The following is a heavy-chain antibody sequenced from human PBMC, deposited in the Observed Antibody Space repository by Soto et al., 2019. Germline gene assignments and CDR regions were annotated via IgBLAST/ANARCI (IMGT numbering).Heavy chain of an antibody. CDR2: ISTYNGHT. CDR1: GYTFISYG. J-gene: IGHJ6*02. D-gene: IGHD3-3*01. Sequence: QVQLVQSGAEVKKPGASMKVSCKASGYTFISYGITWVRQAPGQGLEWMGWISTYNGHTNYAQKFQDRVSMTTDTSTSTAYMELRSLTPDDTAVYSCARGPTFWSGDFGSGMDIWGQGTTVTVSS. CDR3: ARGPTFWSGDFGSGMDI. V-gene: IGHV1-18*01.